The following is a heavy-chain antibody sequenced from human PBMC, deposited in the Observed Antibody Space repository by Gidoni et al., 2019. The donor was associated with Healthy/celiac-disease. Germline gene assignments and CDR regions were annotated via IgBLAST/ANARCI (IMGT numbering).Heavy chain of an antibody. D-gene: IGHD3-3*01. CDR2: SWNSGSI. V-gene: IGHV3-9*01. J-gene: IGHJ4*02. CDR3: AKAHTEWLFSPYFDY. Sequence: SWNSGSIGYADSVKGRFTISRDNAKNSLYLQMNSLRAEDTALYYCAKAHTEWLFSPYFDYWGQGTLVTVSS.